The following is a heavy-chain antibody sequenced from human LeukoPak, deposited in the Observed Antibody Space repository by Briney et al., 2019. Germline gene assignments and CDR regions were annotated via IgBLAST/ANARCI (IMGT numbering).Heavy chain of an antibody. CDR1: GGSISSGSYY. V-gene: IGHV4-61*02. CDR2: IDTSGST. D-gene: IGHD4-17*01. J-gene: IGHJ4*02. CDR3: ARGYGDYTAYFDY. Sequence: SETLSLTCTVSGGSISSGSYYWRWIRQPAGKGLERIARIDTSGSTNYNPSLESRVTISVDTSKNQFSLKLSSVTAADTAVYYCARGYGDYTAYFDYWGQGTLVTVSS.